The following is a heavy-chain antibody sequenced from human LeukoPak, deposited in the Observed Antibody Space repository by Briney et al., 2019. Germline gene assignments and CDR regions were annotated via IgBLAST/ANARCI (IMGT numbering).Heavy chain of an antibody. D-gene: IGHD5-18*01. CDR1: GGSISSGSYY. J-gene: IGHJ4*02. Sequence: SETLSLTCTVSGGSISSGSYYWSWIRQPAGKGLEWIGRIYTSGSTNYNPSLKSRVTISVDTSKNQFSLKLSSVTAADTAVYYCASGTAMGHWGQGTLVTVSS. CDR3: ASGTAMGH. CDR2: IYTSGST. V-gene: IGHV4-61*02.